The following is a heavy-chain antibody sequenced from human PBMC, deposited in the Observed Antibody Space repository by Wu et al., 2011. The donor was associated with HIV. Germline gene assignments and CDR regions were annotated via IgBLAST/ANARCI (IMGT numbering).Heavy chain of an antibody. V-gene: IGHV1-69*14. CDR3: ARSGEAAAYYYYYMNV. D-gene: IGHD2-2*01. Sequence: QVLLVQSGAEVKKPGSSVKVSCKTSGDSLTKYAFSWVRQAPGQGLEWMGGIIPNSGTTNYARKFQGRFTVAADTFTTTVHMELRSLRSEDTAVYFCARSGEAAAYYYYYMNVWGKGTTVTISS. CDR1: GDSLTKYA. CDR2: IIPNSGTT. J-gene: IGHJ6*03.